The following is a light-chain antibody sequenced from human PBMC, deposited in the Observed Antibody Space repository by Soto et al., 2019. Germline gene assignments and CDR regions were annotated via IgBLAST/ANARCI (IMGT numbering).Light chain of an antibody. CDR3: QQSYSTPPT. Sequence: DIQMTQSPASLSASVGDRVTISCRASQSIGRNLNWYQQKPGKAPTLLMFTSSNLQSGVPSRFSGSGSGTDFILTISSLQPEDFATYYCQQSYSTPPTFGRGTKVDIK. J-gene: IGKJ1*01. CDR2: TSS. CDR1: QSIGRN. V-gene: IGKV1-39*01.